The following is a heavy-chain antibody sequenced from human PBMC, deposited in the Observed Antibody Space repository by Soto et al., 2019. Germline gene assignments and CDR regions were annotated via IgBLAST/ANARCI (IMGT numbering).Heavy chain of an antibody. CDR2: ILYDGSES. CDR1: GFTFRDYG. CDR3: VKGGPEAGRDFDY. D-gene: IGHD6-19*01. V-gene: IGHV3-30*18. J-gene: IGHJ4*02. Sequence: QVRLVESGGGVVQAGRSLRLSCEASGFTFRDYGMNGVRQAPGKGLEWVGVILYDGSESYYADSVKGRFSFSRDNSNNILYLQMNSLRTEDTAVYYCVKGGPEAGRDFDYWGQGTLVTVSS.